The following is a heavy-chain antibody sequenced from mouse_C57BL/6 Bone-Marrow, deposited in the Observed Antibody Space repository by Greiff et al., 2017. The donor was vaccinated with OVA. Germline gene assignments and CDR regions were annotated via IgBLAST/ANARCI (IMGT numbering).Heavy chain of an antibody. CDR2: INPSSGYT. V-gene: IGHV1-4*01. D-gene: IGHD1-1*01. CDR1: GYTFTSYT. Sequence: VQLQQSGAELARPGASVKMSCKASGYTFTSYTMHWVKQRPGQGLEWIGYINPSSGYTKYNQKFKDTATLTAVKSSSTVYMQLSSLTSEDSAVYYCARGDGSSYGYFDYWGQGTTLTVSS. J-gene: IGHJ2*01. CDR3: ARGDGSSYGYFDY.